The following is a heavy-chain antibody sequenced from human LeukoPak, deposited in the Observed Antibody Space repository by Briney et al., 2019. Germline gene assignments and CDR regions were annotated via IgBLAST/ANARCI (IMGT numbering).Heavy chain of an antibody. V-gene: IGHV3-53*01. CDR2: IKSDGTT. CDR3: ARLRRGY. J-gene: IGHJ4*02. Sequence: GGSLRLSCAASGLTVTSNHMSWVRQAPGKGLEWVSLIKSDGTTEYADSVKGRFTISRDNSKNTLFLQLNSLRVEDTAVYYCARLRRGYWGRGTPVTVSS. CDR1: GLTVTSNH.